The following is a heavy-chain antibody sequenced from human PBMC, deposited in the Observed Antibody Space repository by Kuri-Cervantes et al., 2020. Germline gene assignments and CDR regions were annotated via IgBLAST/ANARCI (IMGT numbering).Heavy chain of an antibody. CDR3: ARDSGSYPDY. CDR1: GGSISSYY. D-gene: IGHD1-26*01. CDR2: ISSSGSTI. V-gene: IGHV3-11*01. J-gene: IGHJ4*02. Sequence: LSLTCTVSGGSISSYYMSWIRQAPGKGLEWVSYISSSGSTIYYADSVKGRFTISRDNAKNSLYLQMNSLRAEDTAVYYCARDSGSYPDYWGQGTLVTVSS.